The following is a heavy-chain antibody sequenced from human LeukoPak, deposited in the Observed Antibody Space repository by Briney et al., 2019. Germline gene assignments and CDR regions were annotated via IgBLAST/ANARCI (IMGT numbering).Heavy chain of an antibody. V-gene: IGHV3-30*18. CDR2: ISHDGSYQ. D-gene: IGHD4-11*01. CDR3: AKDLYSNYGPADY. Sequence: PGGSLRLSCAASGFTFSGHAMHWVRQAPGEGLELLAYISHDGSYQYHVDSVGGRFTVSRDNSKNTLFLQMNSLRDEDTAVYYCAKDLYSNYGPADYWGQGNLVTVSS. CDR1: GFTFSGHA. J-gene: IGHJ4*02.